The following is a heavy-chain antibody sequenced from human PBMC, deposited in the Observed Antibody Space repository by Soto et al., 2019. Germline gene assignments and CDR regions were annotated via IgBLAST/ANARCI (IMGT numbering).Heavy chain of an antibody. CDR3: ARPRREFLYSSGWEHNWFDP. CDR1: GGSIRSSSYY. CDR2: IYYSGST. Sequence: PSETLSLTCTVSGGSIRSSSYYWGWIRQPPGKGLEWIGSIYYSGSTYYNPSLKSRVTISVDTSKNQFSLKLSSVTAADTAVYYCARPRREFLYSSGWEHNWFDPWGQGTLVTVSS. D-gene: IGHD6-19*01. J-gene: IGHJ5*02. V-gene: IGHV4-39*01.